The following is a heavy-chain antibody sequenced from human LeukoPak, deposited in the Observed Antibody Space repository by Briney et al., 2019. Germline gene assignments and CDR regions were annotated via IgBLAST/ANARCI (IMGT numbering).Heavy chain of an antibody. CDR2: INHSGST. Sequence: SETLSLTCAVYGGSFSGYYWSWIRQPPGKGLEWIGEINHSGSTYYNPSLKSRVTISVDRSKNQFSLKLSSVTAADTAVYYCARTTVTTSGVNWFDPWGQGTLVTVSS. D-gene: IGHD4-17*01. CDR3: ARTTVTTSGVNWFDP. V-gene: IGHV4-34*01. CDR1: GGSFSGYY. J-gene: IGHJ5*02.